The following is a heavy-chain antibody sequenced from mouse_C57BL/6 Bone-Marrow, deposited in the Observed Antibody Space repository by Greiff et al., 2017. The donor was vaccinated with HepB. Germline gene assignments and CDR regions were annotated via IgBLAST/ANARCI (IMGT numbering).Heavy chain of an antibody. V-gene: IGHV1-50*01. J-gene: IGHJ2*01. D-gene: IGHD4-1*01. CDR3: ARERGELGRSFDY. CDR1: GYTFTSYW. CDR2: IDPSDSYT. Sequence: QVQLQQPGAELVKPGASVKLSCKASGYTFTSYWMQWVKQRPGQGLEWIGEIDPSDSYTNYNQKFKGKATLTVDTSSSTAYMQLSSLTSEDSAVYYCARERGELGRSFDYWGQGTTLTVSS.